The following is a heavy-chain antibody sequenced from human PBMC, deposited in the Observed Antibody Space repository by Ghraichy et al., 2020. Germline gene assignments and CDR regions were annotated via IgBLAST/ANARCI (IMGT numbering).Heavy chain of an antibody. CDR2: IYHSGST. CDR1: GGSISSSNW. Sequence: SETLSLTCAVSGGSISSSNWWNWVRQPPGKGLEWIGEIYHSGSTNYNPSLKSRVTMSVDKSKNQCSLKLSSVTAADTAMYYCARDKRDYSNYANGFHNWGQGILVTVSS. V-gene: IGHV4-4*02. J-gene: IGHJ4*02. CDR3: ARDKRDYSNYANGFHN. D-gene: IGHD4-11*01.